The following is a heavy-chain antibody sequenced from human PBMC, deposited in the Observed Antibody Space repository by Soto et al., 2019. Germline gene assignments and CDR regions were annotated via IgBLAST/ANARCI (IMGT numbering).Heavy chain of an antibody. CDR3: ARLHGDYVPDAFDI. D-gene: IGHD4-17*01. Sequence: QLQLQESGPGLVKPSETLSLTCTVSGGSISSSSYYWGWIRQPPGKGLEWIGRIYYSGSTYYNPSLKSRVTISVDTSKNQFSLKLSSVTAADTAVYYCARLHGDYVPDAFDIWGQGTMVTVSS. J-gene: IGHJ3*02. CDR1: GGSISSSSYY. V-gene: IGHV4-39*01. CDR2: IYYSGST.